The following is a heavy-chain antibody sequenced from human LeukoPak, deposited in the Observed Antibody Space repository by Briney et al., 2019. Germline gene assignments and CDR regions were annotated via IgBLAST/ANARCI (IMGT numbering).Heavy chain of an antibody. J-gene: IGHJ4*02. Sequence: SETLSLTCTVSGGSISSSSHYWGWIRQPPGKGLEWIGSIYYSGSTYYNPSLKSRVTISVDTSKNQFSLKLSSVTAADTGVYYCARLQGSADYWGQGTLVTVSS. CDR1: GGSISSSSHY. CDR3: ARLQGSADY. V-gene: IGHV4-39*07. CDR2: IYYSGST. D-gene: IGHD6-19*01.